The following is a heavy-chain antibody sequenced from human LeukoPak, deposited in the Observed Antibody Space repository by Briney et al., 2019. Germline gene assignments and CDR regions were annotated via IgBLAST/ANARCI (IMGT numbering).Heavy chain of an antibody. CDR3: AKDRASGGSYSFYFDY. CDR1: GFTFSSYA. V-gene: IGHV3-23*01. CDR2: ISGSGGST. Sequence: GGSLRLSCAASGFTFSSYAMSWVRQAPGKGLEWVSAISGSGGSTYYADSVKGRFTISRDNSKNTLYLQMNGLRAEDTAVYYCAKDRASGGSYSFYFDYWGQGTLVTVSS. D-gene: IGHD1-26*01. J-gene: IGHJ4*02.